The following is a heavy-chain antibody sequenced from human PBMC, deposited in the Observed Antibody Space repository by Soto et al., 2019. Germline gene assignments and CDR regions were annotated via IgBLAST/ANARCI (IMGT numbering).Heavy chain of an antibody. CDR2: IYHTGSA. CDR1: GGSIRIGGFS. J-gene: IGHJ5*02. CDR3: ARELELRAGRGSWFDP. V-gene: IGHV4-30-2*01. Sequence: PSETQSLTCTVSGGSIRIGGFSLRWIRQPPGKGLEWIGYIYHTGSAYYNPSLKSRVTISVDWSKNQFSLKLTSVTAADTAVYFCARELELRAGRGSWFDPWGQGTLVTVSS. D-gene: IGHD1-7*01.